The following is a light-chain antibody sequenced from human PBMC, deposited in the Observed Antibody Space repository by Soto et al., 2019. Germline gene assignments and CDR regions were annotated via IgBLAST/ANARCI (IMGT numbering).Light chain of an antibody. Sequence: DIRVTHSPSSLSSSVGDRFTITCRASQGISSWLAWYQQKPGKVPKHLIYAASSLQSGVPSRFSGSGSGTDFTLTISSLQPEDFATYYCQQYNSYPLTFGGGTKVDIK. CDR2: AAS. CDR3: QQYNSYPLT. J-gene: IGKJ4*01. V-gene: IGKV1D-16*01. CDR1: QGISSW.